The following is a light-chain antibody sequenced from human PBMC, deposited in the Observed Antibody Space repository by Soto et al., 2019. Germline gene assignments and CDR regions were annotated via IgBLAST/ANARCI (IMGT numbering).Light chain of an antibody. CDR3: AAWDYSLSGVV. J-gene: IGLJ2*01. CDR2: CNN. V-gene: IGLV1-47*02. CDR1: SSNIGSNY. Sequence: QSVLTQPPSASGTPGQRVTISCSGSSSNIGSNYVYWYQQLPGTAPKLLIYCNNQRTSGVPDRSSGSKSGTSANLAISGLRSEDEDDSDYAAWDYSLSGVVFGGGTKLTVL.